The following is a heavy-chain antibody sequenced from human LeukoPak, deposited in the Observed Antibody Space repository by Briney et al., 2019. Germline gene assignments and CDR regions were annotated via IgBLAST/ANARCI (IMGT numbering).Heavy chain of an antibody. J-gene: IGHJ6*03. CDR3: ARGRAQHPAYYYYYYYMDV. CDR2: INHSGST. Sequence: SETLSLTCAVYGGSFSGYYWSWIRQPPGKGLEWIGEINHSGSTNYNPSLKSRVTISVDTSKNQFSLKLSSVTAADTAVYYCARGRAQHPAYYYYYYYMDVWGKGTTVTVSS. V-gene: IGHV4-34*01. CDR1: GGSFSGYY.